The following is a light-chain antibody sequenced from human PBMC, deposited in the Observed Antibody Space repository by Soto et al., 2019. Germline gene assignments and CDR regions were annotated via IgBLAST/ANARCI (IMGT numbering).Light chain of an antibody. V-gene: IGKV3-15*01. CDR1: QSVSSN. CDR3: QQYNNSPLV. Sequence: EIVMTQSPATLSVSPGERATLSCRASQSVSSNLAWYQQKPGQAPRLLIYGASTRATGIPARFSGSGSGTEFTLTISSLQSEDFAVYYCQQYNNSPLVFGQGTKVEIK. CDR2: GAS. J-gene: IGKJ1*01.